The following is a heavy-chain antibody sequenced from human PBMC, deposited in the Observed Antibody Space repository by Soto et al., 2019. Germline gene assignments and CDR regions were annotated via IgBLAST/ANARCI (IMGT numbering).Heavy chain of an antibody. V-gene: IGHV3-15*01. CDR3: XXXXYGDYSQRGGVDY. CDR1: GFTFSNAW. D-gene: IGHD4-17*01. J-gene: IGHJ4*02. Sequence: EVQLVESGGGLVKPGGSLRLSCAASGFTFSNAWMSWVRQAPGKGLEWVGRIKSKTDGGTPDYAAPGKGRFTISKDESKNTLXLXMNSLXTEDTXVXXXXXXXYGDYSQRGGVDYWGQGTLVTVSS. CDR2: IKSKTDGGTP.